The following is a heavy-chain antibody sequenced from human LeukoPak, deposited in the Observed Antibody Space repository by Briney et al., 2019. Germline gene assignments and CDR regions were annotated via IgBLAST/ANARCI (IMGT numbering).Heavy chain of an antibody. CDR1: GFTLSSYW. Sequence: SGGSLRLSCAASGFTLSSYWMSWVRQAPGKGLEWVANIKQDGSEKYYVDSVKGRFTISRDNAMNSLYLQMNSLRAEDTAVYYCARWEGSMWPHFDYWGQGTLVTVSS. CDR2: IKQDGSEK. J-gene: IGHJ4*02. D-gene: IGHD1-26*01. V-gene: IGHV3-7*01. CDR3: ARWEGSMWPHFDY.